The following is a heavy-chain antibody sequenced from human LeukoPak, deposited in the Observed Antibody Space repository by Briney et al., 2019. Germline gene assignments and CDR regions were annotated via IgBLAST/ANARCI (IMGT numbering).Heavy chain of an antibody. CDR2: IKQDGSEK. CDR3: ARGALSSIVVVPAARVYYYYYYYMDV. J-gene: IGHJ6*03. CDR1: GFTFSSYS. D-gene: IGHD2-2*01. Sequence: YPGGSLRLSCAASGFTFSSYSMNWVRQAPGKGLEWVANIKQDGSEKYYVDSVKGRFTISRDNAKNSLYLQMNSLRAEDTAVYYCARGALSSIVVVPAARVYYYYYYYMDVWGKGTTVTVSS. V-gene: IGHV3-7*01.